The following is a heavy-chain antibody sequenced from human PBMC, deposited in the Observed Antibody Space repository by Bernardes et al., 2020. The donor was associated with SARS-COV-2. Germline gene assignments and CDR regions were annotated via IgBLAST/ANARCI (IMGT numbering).Heavy chain of an antibody. V-gene: IGHV3-49*04. CDR3: TSERLAAAQGRGC. Sequence: GGSLRLSCTASGFTFGDYAMSWVRQAPGKGLEWVGFITNKASGGATVYAASVKGRFTISRDNSKSIAYLQMNSLKIEDTAVYYCTSERLAAAQGRGCWGQGTLVTVSS. D-gene: IGHD6-13*01. CDR1: GFTFGDYA. J-gene: IGHJ4*02. CDR2: ITNKASGGAT.